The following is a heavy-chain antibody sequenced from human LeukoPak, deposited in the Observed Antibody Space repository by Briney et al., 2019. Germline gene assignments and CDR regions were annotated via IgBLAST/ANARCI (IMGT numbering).Heavy chain of an antibody. Sequence: GGSLRLSCAASGFTFSRYAMSWVRQAPGKGLEWVSVISANAGSTYYADSVKGRFTVSRDNSKNTLYLQMSSLRAEDTAVYYCAKEGEYSTGYYYFDCWGQGTLVTVSS. CDR3: AKEGEYSTGYYYFDC. J-gene: IGHJ4*02. CDR1: GFTFSRYA. D-gene: IGHD2-8*02. CDR2: ISANAGST. V-gene: IGHV3-23*01.